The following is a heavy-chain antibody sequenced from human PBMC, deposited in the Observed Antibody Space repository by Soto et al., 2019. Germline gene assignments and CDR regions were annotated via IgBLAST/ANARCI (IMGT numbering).Heavy chain of an antibody. J-gene: IGHJ6*01. V-gene: IGHV3-33*01. Sequence: QVQLVESGGGVVQPGRSLRLSCAASGFTFSSYGMHWVRQAPGKGLEWVAVIWYDGSNKYYADSVKGRFTISRDNSKNTLYLQMNSLRAEDTAVYYCARGSDCSGGSCYSGWWLAPHYYYYGMDVW. CDR3: ARGSDCSGGSCYSGWWLAPHYYYYGMDV. CDR1: GFTFSSYG. D-gene: IGHD2-15*01. CDR2: IWYDGSNK.